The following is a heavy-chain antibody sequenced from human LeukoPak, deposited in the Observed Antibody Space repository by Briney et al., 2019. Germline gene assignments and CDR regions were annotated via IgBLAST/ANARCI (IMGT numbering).Heavy chain of an antibody. CDR1: GGSINSGDYY. CDR2: IYYSGST. CDR3: AVIAAAGGFDY. D-gene: IGHD6-13*01. V-gene: IGHV4-30-4*01. Sequence: PSQTLSLTCTVSGGSINSGDYYWSWIRQPPGKGLEWIGYIYYSGSTNYNPSLKSRVTISVDTSKNQFSLKLSSVTAADTAVYYCAVIAAAGGFDYWGQGTLVTVSS. J-gene: IGHJ4*02.